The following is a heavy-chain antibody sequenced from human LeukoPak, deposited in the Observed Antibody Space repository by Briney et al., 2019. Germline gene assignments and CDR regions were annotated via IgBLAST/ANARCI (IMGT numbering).Heavy chain of an antibody. J-gene: IGHJ4*02. V-gene: IGHV3-7*01. CDR3: ARGSEYTSSTNYYFDY. CDR2: IKQDGSEK. CDR1: EFVFSDYY. D-gene: IGHD6-6*01. Sequence: GGSLRLSCAASEFVFSDYYMSWVRQAPGKGLEWVANIKQDGSEKHYVDSVKGRFTISRDNAKKSLFLHMNSLRVEDTAVYYCARGSEYTSSTNYYFDYWGQGTLVTVSS.